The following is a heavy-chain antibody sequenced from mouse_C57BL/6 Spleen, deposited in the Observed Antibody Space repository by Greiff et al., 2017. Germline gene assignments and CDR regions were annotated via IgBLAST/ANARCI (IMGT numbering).Heavy chain of an antibody. Sequence: EVMLQQSGPELVKPGASVKISCKASGSSFTGYFMNWVKQSHGKSLEWFGRINPYNGDTFYNQKFKGKATLTVDKSSSTAHMELLSLTSADFAVYYCARGIYDGYYGCYFDVWGTGTTVTVSS. CDR3: ARGIYDGYYGCYFDV. J-gene: IGHJ1*03. V-gene: IGHV1-37*01. CDR2: INPYNGDT. CDR1: GSSFTGYF. D-gene: IGHD2-3*01.